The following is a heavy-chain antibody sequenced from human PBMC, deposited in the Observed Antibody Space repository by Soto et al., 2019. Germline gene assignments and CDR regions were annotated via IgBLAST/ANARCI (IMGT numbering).Heavy chain of an antibody. V-gene: IGHV3-33*06. CDR2: TWYDGSKP. Sequence: QVQLVESGGGVVQPGRSLKLSCAASGFTFSNYGMHWVRQAPGKGLQWVAVTWYDGSKPNYADSVKGRFTISRDNSRNALYLQVHSLRVEDTGVYYCANIRGYSGYDAPISYLYGMDVWGQGTTVTVSS. J-gene: IGHJ6*02. D-gene: IGHD5-12*01. CDR3: ANIRGYSGYDAPISYLYGMDV. CDR1: GFTFSNYG.